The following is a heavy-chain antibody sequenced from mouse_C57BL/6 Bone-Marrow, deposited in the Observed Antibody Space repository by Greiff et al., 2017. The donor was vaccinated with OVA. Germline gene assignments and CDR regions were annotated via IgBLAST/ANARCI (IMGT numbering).Heavy chain of an antibody. D-gene: IGHD2-3*01. Sequence: VQLQQSGPGLVAPSPSLSITCTVSGFSLTSYGVSWVRQPPGKGLEWLGVIWGDGSTNYHSALISRLSISKDNSKSQVFLKLNSLQTDDTATYYCAKKVDGYYPPYYAMDYWGQGTSVTVSS. V-gene: IGHV2-3*01. J-gene: IGHJ4*01. CDR1: GFSLTSYG. CDR2: IWGDGST. CDR3: AKKVDGYYPPYYAMDY.